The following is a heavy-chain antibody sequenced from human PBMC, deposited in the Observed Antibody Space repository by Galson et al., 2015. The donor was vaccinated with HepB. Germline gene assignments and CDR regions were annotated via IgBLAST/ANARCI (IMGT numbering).Heavy chain of an antibody. J-gene: IGHJ5*02. Sequence: AVYGGSFSGYYWSWIRQPPGKGLEWIGEINHSGSTNYNPSLKSRVTISVDTSKNQFSLKLSSVTAADTAVYYCARGDPSGDYRNWFDPWGQGTLVTVSS. CDR1: GGSFSGYY. D-gene: IGHD4-17*01. CDR2: INHSGST. CDR3: ARGDPSGDYRNWFDP. V-gene: IGHV4-34*01.